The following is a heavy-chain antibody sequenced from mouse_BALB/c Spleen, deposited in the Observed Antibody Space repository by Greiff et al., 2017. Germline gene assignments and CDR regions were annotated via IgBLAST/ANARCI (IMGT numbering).Heavy chain of an antibody. Sequence: EVKLMESGAELVRSGASVKLSCTASGFNIKDYYMHWVKQRPEQGLEWIGWIDPENGDTEYAPKFQGKATMTADTSSNTAYLQLSSLTSEDTAVYYCPYGNYVDYAMDYWGQGTSVTVSS. CDR1: GFNIKDYY. CDR2: IDPENGDT. CDR3: PYGNYVDYAMDY. V-gene: IGHV14-4*02. D-gene: IGHD2-1*01. J-gene: IGHJ4*01.